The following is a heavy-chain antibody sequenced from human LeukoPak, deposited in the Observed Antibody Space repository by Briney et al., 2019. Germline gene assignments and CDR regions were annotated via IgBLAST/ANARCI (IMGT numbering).Heavy chain of an antibody. CDR2: IYHSGDT. D-gene: IGHD1-14*01. Sequence: GSLRLSCAASGFTVSNNYLNWIRQPPGKGLEWIGYIYHSGDTNYNPSLKSRVTMSVDTSKNQVSLKLSSVTAADTAVYYCATAHHVSYYDYWGQGTQVTVSS. V-gene: IGHV4-59*08. CDR3: ATAHHVSYYDY. J-gene: IGHJ4*02. CDR1: GFTVSNNY.